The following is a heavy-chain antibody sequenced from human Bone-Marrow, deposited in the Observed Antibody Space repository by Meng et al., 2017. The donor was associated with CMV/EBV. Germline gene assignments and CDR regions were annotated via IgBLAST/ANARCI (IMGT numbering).Heavy chain of an antibody. Sequence: SETLSLTCTVSGGSISSSSYYWGWIRQPPGKGLEWIGSIYYSGSTNYNPSLKSRVTISVDTSKNQFSLKLSSVTAADTAVYYCARDQQEPLAYGMDVWGQGTTVTVSS. D-gene: IGHD1-1*01. V-gene: IGHV4-39*07. J-gene: IGHJ6*02. CDR1: GGSISSSSYY. CDR2: IYYSGST. CDR3: ARDQQEPLAYGMDV.